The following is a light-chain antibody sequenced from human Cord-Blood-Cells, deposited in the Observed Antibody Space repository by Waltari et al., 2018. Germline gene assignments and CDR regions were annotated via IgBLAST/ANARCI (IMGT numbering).Light chain of an antibody. CDR1: QSISSW. J-gene: IGKJ3*01. V-gene: IGKV1-5*01. Sequence: DIQMTQPPSTLSASVGDRVTITCRASQSISSWLAWYQQKPGKAPKLLIYDASNLESGVPSRFSGSGSGTEFTLTISSLQPDDFATYYCQQYNSYIFTFGPGTKVDIK. CDR2: DAS. CDR3: QQYNSYIFT.